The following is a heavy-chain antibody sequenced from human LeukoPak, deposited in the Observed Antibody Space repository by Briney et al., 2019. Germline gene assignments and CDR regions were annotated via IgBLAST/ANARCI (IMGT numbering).Heavy chain of an antibody. CDR3: ATNDIVVVPAANADDMDV. J-gene: IGHJ6*04. V-gene: IGHV3-21*01. CDR1: GFTFSSYS. D-gene: IGHD2-2*01. Sequence: GGSLRLSCAASGFTFSSYSMNWVRQAPGKGLEWVSSISSSGSYIYYADSVKGRFTISRDNAKNSLYLQMNSLRAEDTAVYYCATNDIVVVPAANADDMDVWGKGTTVTVSS. CDR2: ISSSGSYI.